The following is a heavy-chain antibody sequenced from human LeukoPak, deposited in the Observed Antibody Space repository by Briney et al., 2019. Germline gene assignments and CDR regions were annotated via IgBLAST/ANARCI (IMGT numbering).Heavy chain of an antibody. V-gene: IGHV3-23*01. CDR1: GFTFSSYA. Sequence: GGSLRLSCAASGFTFSSYAMSWVRQAPGKGLEWVSAISGSGGSTYYADSVKGRFTISRDNSKNTLYLQMNSLRAEDTAVYYCAKDGFGEKTHYYFDYWGQGTLVTVSS. CDR2: ISGSGGST. J-gene: IGHJ4*02. CDR3: AKDGFGEKTHYYFDY. D-gene: IGHD3-10*01.